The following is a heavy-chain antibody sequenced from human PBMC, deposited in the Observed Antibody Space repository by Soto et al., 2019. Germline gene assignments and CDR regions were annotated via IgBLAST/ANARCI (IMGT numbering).Heavy chain of an antibody. CDR1: GFTFNSYA. CDR3: AKVVRILEDLLYFEN. V-gene: IGHV3-23*01. Sequence: GGSLRLSCAAAGFTFNSYAMSWVRQASGKGLEWVSCISGSGTSTYYAKSAKGRFTISRDNSENTLYLQMSSLGADDTAIYYCAKVVRILEDLLYFENWGQGTLVTVSP. CDR2: ISGSGTST. D-gene: IGHD3-10*01. J-gene: IGHJ4*02.